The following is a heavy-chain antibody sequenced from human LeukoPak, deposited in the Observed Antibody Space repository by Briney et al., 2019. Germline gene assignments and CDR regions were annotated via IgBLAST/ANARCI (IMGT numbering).Heavy chain of an antibody. CDR3: ARDGAYDYVWGSYRYFDY. V-gene: IGHV4-59*01. CDR1: GGSISSYY. J-gene: IGHJ4*02. Sequence: PSETLSLTCTVSGGSISSYYWSWIRQPPGKGLEWIGYIYYSGSTNYNPSLKSRVTISVDTSKNQFSLKLSSVTAADTAVYYCARDGAYDYVWGSYRYFDYWGQGTLVTVSS. CDR2: IYYSGST. D-gene: IGHD3-16*02.